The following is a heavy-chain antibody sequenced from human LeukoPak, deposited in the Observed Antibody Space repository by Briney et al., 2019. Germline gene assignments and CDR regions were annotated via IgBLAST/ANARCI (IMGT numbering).Heavy chain of an antibody. J-gene: IGHJ6*03. CDR1: GFTFSSYS. CDR2: ISSNGGST. CDR3: AREGGWVSGWPFYYYYYYMDV. D-gene: IGHD6-19*01. V-gene: IGHV3-64*01. Sequence: PGGALRLSCAASGFTFSSYSMHWVRQAPGKGLEYVSAISSNGGSTYYANSVKGRFTISRDNSKNTLYLQMGSLRAEDMAVYYCAREGGWVSGWPFYYYYYYMDVWGKGTTVTVSS.